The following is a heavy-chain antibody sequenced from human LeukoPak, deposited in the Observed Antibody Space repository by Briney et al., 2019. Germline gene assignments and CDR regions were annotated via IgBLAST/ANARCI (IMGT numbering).Heavy chain of an antibody. CDR3: ARDHKYAFDN. CDR2: IGIDSGNT. J-gene: IGHJ4*02. Sequence: PGGSLRLSCAASGFIFSDYSMNWVRQAPGKGLEWISYIGIDSGNTKYADSVKGRFTISGDKAKNSLYLQMNSLLVEDTAVYYCARDHKYAFDNWGQGTLVTVSS. CDR1: GFIFSDYS. D-gene: IGHD2-2*01. V-gene: IGHV3-48*01.